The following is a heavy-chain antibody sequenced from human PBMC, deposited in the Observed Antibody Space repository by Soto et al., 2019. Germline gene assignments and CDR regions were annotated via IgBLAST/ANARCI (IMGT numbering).Heavy chain of an antibody. CDR2: INPNSGGT. CDR1: GYTFTGYY. CDR3: ARGVGPQWLVLDY. D-gene: IGHD6-19*01. J-gene: IGHJ4*02. Sequence: ASVKVSCKASGYTFTGYYMHWVRQAPGQGLEWMGWINPNSGGTNYAQKFQGWVTMTRDTSISTAYMELSRLRSDDTAVYYCARGVGPQWLVLDYWGQGTLVTVSS. V-gene: IGHV1-2*04.